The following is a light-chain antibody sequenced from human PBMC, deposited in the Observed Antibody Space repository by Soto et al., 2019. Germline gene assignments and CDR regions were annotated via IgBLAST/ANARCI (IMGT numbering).Light chain of an antibody. J-gene: IGKJ4*01. CDR2: DTS. CDR1: QSVSNY. Sequence: EIVLTQSPATLSLSPGERATLSCRASQSVSNYVAWYQQKPGQAPRLLIYDTSHRATAVPARFSGSGSGTDFALTISSLEPEDFALYYCQQRGNWPPTFGGWTKVEIK. CDR3: QQRGNWPPT. V-gene: IGKV3-11*01.